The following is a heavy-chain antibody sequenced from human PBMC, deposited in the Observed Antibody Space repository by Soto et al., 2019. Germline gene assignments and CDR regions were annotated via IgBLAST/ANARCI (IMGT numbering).Heavy chain of an antibody. D-gene: IGHD2-21*01. CDR1: GFTFTNHN. J-gene: IGHJ4*02. Sequence: EGQLVESGGGLVKPGGSLRLSCAASGFTFTNHNMNWVRQAPGKGLEWVSSISSSSSFRNYADSVKGRFSISRDNDKNLVYLQMDSLRAEDTAVYYCARDPPLSVLVVVATDDFWGQGTLVTVSS. CDR2: ISSSSSFR. V-gene: IGHV3-21*02. CDR3: ARDPPLSVLVVVATDDF.